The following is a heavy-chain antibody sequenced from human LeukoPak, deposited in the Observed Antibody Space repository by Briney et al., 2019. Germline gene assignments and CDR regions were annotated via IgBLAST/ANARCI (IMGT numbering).Heavy chain of an antibody. CDR1: GFTFSSYS. V-gene: IGHV3-48*04. CDR2: ISSSGSTI. CDR3: ASRVGYSSGWFGNGMDV. Sequence: PGGSLRLSCAASGFTFSSYSMNWVRQAPGKGLEWVSYISSSGSTIYYADSVKGRFTISRDNPKNSLYLQMSSLRAEDTAVYYCASRVGYSSGWFGNGMDVWGQGTTVTVSS. J-gene: IGHJ6*02. D-gene: IGHD6-19*01.